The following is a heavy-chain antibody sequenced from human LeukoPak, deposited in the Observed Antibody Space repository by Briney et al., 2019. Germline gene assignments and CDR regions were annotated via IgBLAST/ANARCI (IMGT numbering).Heavy chain of an antibody. CDR3: ARRIYGGKPDY. J-gene: IGHJ4*02. Sequence: GSLRLSCAASGFTFSSYEMNWVRQPPGKGLDWIGSIYYSGSTYYNPSLQSRVTISVDTSKNQFSLKLSSVTAADTAVYYCARRIYGGKPDYWGPGTLVAVSS. CDR2: IYYSGST. CDR1: GFTFSSYE. V-gene: IGHV4-59*05. D-gene: IGHD4-23*01.